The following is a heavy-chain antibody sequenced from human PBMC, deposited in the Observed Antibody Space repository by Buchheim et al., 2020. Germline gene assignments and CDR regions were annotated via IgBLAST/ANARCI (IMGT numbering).Heavy chain of an antibody. CDR1: GFLFSIYS. Sequence: QVQLVESGGGVVQPGGSLRLSCSASGFLFSIYSMHWVRQAPGKGLEWVAVISPGGSEEYYAESVKGRFTISRDNSKNTLYVQMNSLRPDETAVYYCVRGLRKGLPLDYWGQGT. CDR2: ISPGGSEE. CDR3: VRGLRKGLPLDY. D-gene: IGHD3-16*01. J-gene: IGHJ4*02. V-gene: IGHV3-30*04.